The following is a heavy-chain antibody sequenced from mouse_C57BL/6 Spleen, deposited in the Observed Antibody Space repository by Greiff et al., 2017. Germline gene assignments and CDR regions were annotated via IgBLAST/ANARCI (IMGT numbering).Heavy chain of an antibody. CDR1: GFTFSSYA. CDR2: ISDGGSYT. D-gene: IGHD2-1*01. CDR3: ARERGNFYAMDD. J-gene: IGHJ4*01. Sequence: EVKLVESGGGLVKPGGSLKLSCAASGFTFSSYAMSWVRPTPEKRLEWVATISDGGSYTYYPDNVKGRFTISRDNAKNHQYLQMSHLKSEDAAMYYCARERGNFYAMDDWGQGTSVTVST. V-gene: IGHV5-4*01.